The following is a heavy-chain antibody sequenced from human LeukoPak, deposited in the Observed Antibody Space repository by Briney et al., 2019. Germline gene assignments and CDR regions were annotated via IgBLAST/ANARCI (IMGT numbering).Heavy chain of an antibody. V-gene: IGHV4-59*01. CDR1: GGSISSYY. J-gene: IGHJ5*02. D-gene: IGHD2-2*01. Sequence: TPSETLSLTCTVSGGSISSYYWSWIRHPPGKGLEWFGYIYYSGSTNYNTSLKSRVTISVDTSKNQLSLKLSSVTAADTAVYYCARIVPAAHIQNWFDPWGQGTLVTVSS. CDR2: IYYSGST. CDR3: ARIVPAAHIQNWFDP.